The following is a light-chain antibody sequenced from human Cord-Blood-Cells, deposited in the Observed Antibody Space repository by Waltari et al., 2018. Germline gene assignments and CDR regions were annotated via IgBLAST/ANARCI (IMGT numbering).Light chain of an antibody. CDR2: EGS. Sequence: QSALTQPASVSGSPGQSITISCTGTSRHVGGYNLVSWYQQHPGKAPKRMIYEGSKRPSGVSNRFSGSKSGNTASLTISGLQAEDEADYYCCSYAGSSTLVFGGGTKLTVL. CDR3: CSYAGSSTLV. J-gene: IGLJ3*02. V-gene: IGLV2-23*01. CDR1: SRHVGGYNL.